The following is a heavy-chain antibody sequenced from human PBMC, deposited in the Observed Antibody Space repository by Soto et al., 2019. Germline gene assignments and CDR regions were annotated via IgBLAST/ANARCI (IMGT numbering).Heavy chain of an antibody. D-gene: IGHD3-16*01. CDR2: TSYDGNNE. Sequence: QVQLVESGGGVVQPGRSLRLSCAASGFTFSNYAMHWVRQAPGKGLEWVALTSYDGNNEYYTDSVKGRFTISRDNSKNTLFLQMNSPRPEDTAVYYCAKDKGVFNRATSYFDYWGQGALVTVSS. J-gene: IGHJ4*02. CDR3: AKDKGVFNRATSYFDY. V-gene: IGHV3-30*18. CDR1: GFTFSNYA.